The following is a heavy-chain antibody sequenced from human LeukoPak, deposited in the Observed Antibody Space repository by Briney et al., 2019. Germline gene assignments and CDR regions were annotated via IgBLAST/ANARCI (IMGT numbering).Heavy chain of an antibody. D-gene: IGHD5-12*01. J-gene: IGHJ6*03. CDR3: ARGYTTLYYMDV. CDR1: GGTFSSYA. Sequence: ASVKVSCKASGGTFSSYAISWVRQAPGQGLEWMGGIIPIFGTANYAQKFQGRVTITADESTSTAYMELSSLRSADTAVYYCARGYTTLYYMDVWGKGTTVTVSS. V-gene: IGHV1-69*13. CDR2: IIPIFGTA.